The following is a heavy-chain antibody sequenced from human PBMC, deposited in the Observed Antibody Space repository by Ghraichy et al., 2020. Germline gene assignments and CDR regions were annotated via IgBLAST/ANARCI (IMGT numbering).Heavy chain of an antibody. CDR2: IKQDGSEK. Sequence: GGSLRLSCAASGFTFSSYWMSWVRQAPGKGLEWVANIKQDGSEKYYVDSVKGRFTISRDNAKNSLYLQMNSLRAEDTAVYYCAREAGLGWTWIHMYYFDYWGQGTLVTVSS. J-gene: IGHJ4*02. CDR1: GFTFSSYW. D-gene: IGHD5-18*01. V-gene: IGHV3-7*01. CDR3: AREAGLGWTWIHMYYFDY.